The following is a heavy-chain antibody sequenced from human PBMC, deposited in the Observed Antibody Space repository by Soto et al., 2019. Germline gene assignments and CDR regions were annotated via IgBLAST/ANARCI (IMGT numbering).Heavy chain of an antibody. CDR1: GFSLGASGELA. CDR2: IYWEDDE. D-gene: IGHD3-10*01. V-gene: IGHV2-5*02. CDR3: AHVHYASGSYFDY. J-gene: IGHJ4*02. Sequence: QINLKGSGPTLVKPTQAVTVTCTFSGFSLGASGELAVGWIRQPPGESLEWLALIYWEDDERYSHSLKSRLTITKDTSKNQVVLTMTNMDPVDTATYYCAHVHYASGSYFDYWGQGTLVTVSS.